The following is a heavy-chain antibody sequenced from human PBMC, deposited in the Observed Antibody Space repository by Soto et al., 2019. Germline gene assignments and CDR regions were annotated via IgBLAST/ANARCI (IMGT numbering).Heavy chain of an antibody. CDR3: PKTNPGSSHALPGLTYYFVMAV. V-gene: IGHV4-30-2*01. Sequence: SETLSLACAVSGGSISRGGYSQSWIRQQPGKGVEWIGYIYHSGSTYYNPSLKSRVTISVDRSKNQFSLKLSSVTAAATALDYFPKTNPGSSHALPGLTYYFVMAVWCQGPAVSVS. J-gene: IGHJ6*02. D-gene: IGHD2-2*01. CDR1: GGSISRGGYS. CDR2: IYHSGST.